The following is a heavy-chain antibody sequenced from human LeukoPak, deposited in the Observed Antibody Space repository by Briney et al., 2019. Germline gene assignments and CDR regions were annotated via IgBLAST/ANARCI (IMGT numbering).Heavy chain of an antibody. V-gene: IGHV3-20*04. CDR1: GFIFDDYG. D-gene: IGHD5-24*01. Sequence: AGGSLRLSCAASGFIFDDYGMSWVRQAPGKGLEWVSGINWNGGSTGYADSVKGRFTISRDNAKNSLYLQMNSLRAEDTAVYYCARVRATAVRYFDYWGQGTLVTVSS. CDR3: ARVRATAVRYFDY. CDR2: INWNGGST. J-gene: IGHJ4*02.